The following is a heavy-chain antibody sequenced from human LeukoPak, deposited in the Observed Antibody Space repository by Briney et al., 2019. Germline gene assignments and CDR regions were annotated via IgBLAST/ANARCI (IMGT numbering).Heavy chain of an antibody. D-gene: IGHD1-26*01. V-gene: IGHV4-39*01. Sequence: SETLSLTCTVSGGSISSSSYYWGWIRQPPGKGLEWIGSIYYSGSTYYNPSLKSRLTISVDTSKNQFPLRLSSVTAADTAVYYCARLRLRSLHFDYWGQGTLVTVSS. CDR2: IYYSGST. CDR3: ARLRLRSLHFDY. J-gene: IGHJ4*02. CDR1: GGSISSSSYY.